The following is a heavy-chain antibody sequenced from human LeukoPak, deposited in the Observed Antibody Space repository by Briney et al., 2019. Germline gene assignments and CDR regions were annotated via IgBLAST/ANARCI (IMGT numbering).Heavy chain of an antibody. CDR2: ISGSGGST. J-gene: IGHJ4*02. Sequence: AGSLRLSCAASGFTFSSYAMSWVRQAPGKGLEWVLAISGSGGSTYYADSVKGQFTISRDNSKNTLYLQMNSLRAEDTAVYYCAKDRRYYDSSGYSHTLDYWGQGTRVTVSS. V-gene: IGHV3-23*01. D-gene: IGHD3-22*01. CDR1: GFTFSSYA. CDR3: AKDRRYYDSSGYSHTLDY.